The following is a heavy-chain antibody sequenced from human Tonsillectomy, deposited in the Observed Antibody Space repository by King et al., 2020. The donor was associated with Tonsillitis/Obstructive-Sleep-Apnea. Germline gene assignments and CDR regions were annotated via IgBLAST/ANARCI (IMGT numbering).Heavy chain of an antibody. CDR1: GFTVSSNY. J-gene: IGHJ4*02. CDR3: ARSIVVPAPLDY. V-gene: IGHV3-53*01. D-gene: IGHD2-2*01. Sequence: DVQLVESGGGLIQPGGSLRLSCAASGFTVSSNYMSWVRQAPGKGLEWVSVIYSGGSAYYADSVKGRFTISRDNSKNTLYLQMNSLRAEDTAVYYCARSIVVPAPLDYWGQGTLVTVSS. CDR2: IYSGGSA.